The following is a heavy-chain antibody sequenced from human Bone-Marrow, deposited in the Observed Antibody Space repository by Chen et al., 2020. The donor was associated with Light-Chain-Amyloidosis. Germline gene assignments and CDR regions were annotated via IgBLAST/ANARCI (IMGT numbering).Heavy chain of an antibody. CDR1: GYTFPNYW. D-gene: IGHD5-12*01. V-gene: IGHV5-51*01. CDR2: IYPDDSDA. CDR3: ARRRDGYNFDY. J-gene: IGHJ4*02. Sequence: EVQLEQSGPEVKKPGESLTSSCKGSGYTFPNYWIGWVRQMPGKGLEWMGVIYPDDSDARYSPSFEGKVTISADKSITTAYLQWRSLKASDTAMYYCARRRDGYNFDYWGQGTLVTVSS.